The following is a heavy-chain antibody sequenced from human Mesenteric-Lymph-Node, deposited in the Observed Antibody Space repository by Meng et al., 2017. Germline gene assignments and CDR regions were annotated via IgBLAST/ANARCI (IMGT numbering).Heavy chain of an antibody. D-gene: IGHD2-21*02. CDR1: GGSLSSRNW. CDR2: IYHSGST. CDR3: ARVGAYCGGDCYHPR. V-gene: IGHV4-4*02. J-gene: IGHJ4*02. Sequence: QGAGPGRGKPSGCLSPTFAVPGGSLSSRNWWSWVRQPPGKGLEWIGEIYHSGSTNYNPSLKSRVTISVDESKNQFSLRLSSVTAADTAVYYCARVGAYCGGDCYHPRWGQGTLVTVSS.